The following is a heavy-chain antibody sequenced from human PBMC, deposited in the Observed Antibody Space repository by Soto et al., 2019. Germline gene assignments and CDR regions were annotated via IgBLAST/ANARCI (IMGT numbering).Heavy chain of an antibody. CDR1: GFTFSNFA. Sequence: EVQLLESGGGLVQPGGSLRLSCAASGFTFSNFAMNWVRQSPGKGLEWVSTISATGASTYYADSVRGRFTISRDDSKNTLYLQMSSPRAEDAAVFYCAKAGGYNLYYFDYWGQGTLVTVSS. J-gene: IGHJ4*02. CDR3: AKAGGYNLYYFDY. V-gene: IGHV3-23*01. CDR2: ISATGAST. D-gene: IGHD5-12*01.